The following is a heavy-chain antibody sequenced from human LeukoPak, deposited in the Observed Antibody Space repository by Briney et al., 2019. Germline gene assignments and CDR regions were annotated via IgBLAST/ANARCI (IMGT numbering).Heavy chain of an antibody. D-gene: IGHD2-2*01. CDR1: GYTFTSYA. CDR2: INAGNGNT. Sequence: ASVKVSCKASGYTFTSYAMHWVRQAPGQRLEWMGWINAGNGNTKYSQKFQGRVTIIRDTSASTAYMELSSLRSEDTAVYYCGRILLRYCSITSCSFGYWGQGTLVTVSS. V-gene: IGHV1-3*01. CDR3: GRILLRYCSITSCSFGY. J-gene: IGHJ4*02.